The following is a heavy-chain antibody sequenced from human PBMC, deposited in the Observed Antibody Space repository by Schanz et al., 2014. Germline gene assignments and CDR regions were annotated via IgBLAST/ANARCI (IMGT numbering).Heavy chain of an antibody. D-gene: IGHD2-8*02. J-gene: IGHJ6*02. V-gene: IGHV4-31*03. CDR2: ISYSGST. CDR3: ARDSLRGATGGYGMDV. CDR1: GGSVSSGGDY. Sequence: QVQLQESGPGLVKPSQTLSLTCTVSGGSVSSGGDYWSWIRQHPGKGLEWIGFISYSGSTYYNPSLKSRVTISVDTSKNQFSLKVRSVTAADTAVYYCARDSLRGATGGYGMDVWGQGTMVTVSS.